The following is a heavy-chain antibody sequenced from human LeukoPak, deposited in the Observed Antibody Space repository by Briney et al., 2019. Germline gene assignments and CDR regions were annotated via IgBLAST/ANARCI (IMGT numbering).Heavy chain of an antibody. V-gene: IGHV2-5*08. J-gene: IGHJ4*02. D-gene: IGHD3-10*01. CDR2: IYWDDDK. CDR3: AHRLRFRIGEYYFDY. Sequence: TLSLTCTVSGGSIRNYYWSWIRQPPGKALEWLALIYWDDDKRYSPSLKSRLTITKDTSKNQVVLTMTNMDPVDTATYYCAHRLRFRIGEYYFDYWGQGTLVTVSS. CDR1: GGSIRNYYW.